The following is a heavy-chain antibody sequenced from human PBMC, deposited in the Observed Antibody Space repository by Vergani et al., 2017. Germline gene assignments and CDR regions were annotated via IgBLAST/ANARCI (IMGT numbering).Heavy chain of an antibody. CDR3: VSDRGLCTGGGCYTESWDY. CDR1: GFALNRHA. J-gene: IGHJ4*02. V-gene: IGHV3-30-3*01. Sequence: QVQLVESGGGVVQPGTSLRLSCVVSGFALNRHAMYWVRQAPGKGLEWVVGISFDGTNEYYPDLVKGRFTISRDIAKTTLHLQVRSLRLEDTGVYHCVSDRGLCTGGGCYTESWDYWGQGTPVTVSS. CDR2: ISFDGTNE. D-gene: IGHD2-8*02.